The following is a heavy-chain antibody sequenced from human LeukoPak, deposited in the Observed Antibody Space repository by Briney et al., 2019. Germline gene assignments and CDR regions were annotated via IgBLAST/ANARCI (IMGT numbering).Heavy chain of an antibody. Sequence: GGSLRLSCATSGFSFSSYAMTWVRQAPGKGLDWVSSISYSGSSTHYADSVMGRFTISRDNSKNTLYLQMNSLRPEDTAVYYCAKDESPGHGSYGVYYYYMDVWGKGTTVTVSS. D-gene: IGHD3-10*01. J-gene: IGHJ6*03. CDR1: GFSFSSYA. CDR3: AKDESPGHGSYGVYYYYMDV. V-gene: IGHV3-23*01. CDR2: ISYSGSST.